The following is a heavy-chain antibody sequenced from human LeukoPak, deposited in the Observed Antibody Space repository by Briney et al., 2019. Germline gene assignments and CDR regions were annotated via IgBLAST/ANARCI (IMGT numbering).Heavy chain of an antibody. CDR2: ISSSSSYI. CDR3: ASDTLNCAYDYGLDY. J-gene: IGHJ4*02. D-gene: IGHD5-12*01. V-gene: IGHV3-21*01. CDR1: GFTFSSYS. Sequence: KPGGSLRLSCAASGFTFSSYSMNWVHQAPGKGLEWVSSISSSSSYIYYADSVKGRFTISRDNAKNSLYLQMNSLRAEDTAVYYCASDTLNCAYDYGLDYWGQGTMVTVSS.